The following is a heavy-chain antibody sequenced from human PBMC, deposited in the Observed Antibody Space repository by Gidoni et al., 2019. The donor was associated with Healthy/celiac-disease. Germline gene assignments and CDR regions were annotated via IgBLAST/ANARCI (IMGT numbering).Heavy chain of an antibody. CDR2: ISSSGSTI. CDR1: GFTFSSYE. V-gene: IGHV3-48*03. J-gene: IGHJ4*02. CDR3: ARDEGYSSTVGSY. D-gene: IGHD6-13*01. Sequence: EVQLVESGGGLVQPGGSLRISCAASGFTFSSYEMNWVRQAPGKGLEWVSYISSSGSTIYYADSVKGRFTISRDNAKNSLYLQMNSLRAEDTAVYYCARDEGYSSTVGSYWGQGTLVTVSS.